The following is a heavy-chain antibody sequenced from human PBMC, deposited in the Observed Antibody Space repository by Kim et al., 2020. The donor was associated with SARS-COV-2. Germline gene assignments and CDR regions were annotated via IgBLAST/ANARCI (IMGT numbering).Heavy chain of an antibody. CDR3: ARDGYSSSWYVIVPNNWFDP. D-gene: IGHD6-13*01. J-gene: IGHJ5*02. CDR2: ISAYNGNT. CDR1: GYTFTSYG. V-gene: IGHV1-18*01. Sequence: ASVKVSCKASGYTFTSYGISWVRQAPGQGLEWMGWISAYNGNTNYAQKLQGRVTMTTDTSTSTAYMELRSLRSDDTAVYYCARDGYSSSWYVIVPNNWFDPWGQGTLVTVSS.